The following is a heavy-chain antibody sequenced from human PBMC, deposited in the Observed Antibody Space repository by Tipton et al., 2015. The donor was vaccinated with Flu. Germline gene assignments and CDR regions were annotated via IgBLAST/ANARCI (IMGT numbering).Heavy chain of an antibody. CDR2: IFHSGNA. Sequence: TLSLTCAVSGDSIRSSDYYWGWIRQPPGKGLEWIGNIFHSGNAYHNPSLKSRVTISVDTSKNQFSLHLSSVTAADTAVYYCARVSPRRVTAIVVVMLPEGYFDYWGQGTLVIVSS. D-gene: IGHD3-22*01. V-gene: IGHV4-39*07. CDR3: ARVSPRRVTAIVVVMLPEGYFDY. J-gene: IGHJ4*02. CDR1: GDSIRSSDYY.